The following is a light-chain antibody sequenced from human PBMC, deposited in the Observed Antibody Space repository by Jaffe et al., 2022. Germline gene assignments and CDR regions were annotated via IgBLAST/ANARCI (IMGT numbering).Light chain of an antibody. Sequence: SVLTQPPSVSGAPGQRVTISCTGTSSNIGAGYDVHWYQQLPGTAPKLLIYGNTNRPSGVPDRFSGSNSVASASLAITGLQADDEADYYCQSYDSSLSSRVFGGGTKLTVL. V-gene: IGLV1-40*01. CDR3: QSYDSSLSSRV. J-gene: IGLJ3*02. CDR2: GNT. CDR1: SSNIGAGYD.